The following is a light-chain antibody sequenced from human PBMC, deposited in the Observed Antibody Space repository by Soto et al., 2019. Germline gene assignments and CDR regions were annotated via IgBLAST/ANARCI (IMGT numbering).Light chain of an antibody. CDR3: AAWDDSLNAYYV. Sequence: QSVLTQPPSASGTPGQRVTISCSGSSSNIGSNTVNWYQQLPGTAPKLLIYSNNQRPSGVPDRFSGSKSGTSASLAISGLQSEDEADYYCAAWDDSLNAYYVFGTGTKPPS. CDR1: SSNIGSNT. V-gene: IGLV1-44*01. J-gene: IGLJ1*01. CDR2: SNN.